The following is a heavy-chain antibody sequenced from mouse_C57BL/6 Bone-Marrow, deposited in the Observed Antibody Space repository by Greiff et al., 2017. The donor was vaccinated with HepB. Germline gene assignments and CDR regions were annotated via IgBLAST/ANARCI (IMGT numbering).Heavy chain of an antibody. V-gene: IGHV3-6*01. CDR2: ISYDGSN. CDR1: GYSITSGYY. D-gene: IGHD1-1*01. J-gene: IGHJ3*01. Sequence: EVKLMESGPGLVKPSQSLSLTCSVTGYSITSGYYWNWIRQFPGNKLEWMGYISYDGSNNYNQSLKNRISITRDTSTNQFFLKLNSVTTEDTATYYCAKEYYAFWDQGTLVTVSA. CDR3: AKEYYAF.